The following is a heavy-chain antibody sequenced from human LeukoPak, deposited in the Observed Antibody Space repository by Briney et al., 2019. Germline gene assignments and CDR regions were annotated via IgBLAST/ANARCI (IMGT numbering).Heavy chain of an antibody. V-gene: IGHV3-11*01. Sequence: PGGSLRLSCAASGFTFSDYYVSWIRQAPGKGLEWVSYISSSGSTIYYADSVKGRFTISRDNAKNSLYLQMNSLRAEDTAVYYCARESRTRDTAMAPDYWGQGTLVTVSS. CDR3: ARESRTRDTAMAPDY. CDR2: ISSSGSTI. CDR1: GFTFSDYY. D-gene: IGHD5-18*01. J-gene: IGHJ4*02.